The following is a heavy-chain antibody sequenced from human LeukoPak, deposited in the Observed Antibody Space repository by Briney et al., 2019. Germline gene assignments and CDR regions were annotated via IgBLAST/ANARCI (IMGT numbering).Heavy chain of an antibody. J-gene: IGHJ4*02. Sequence: ASVRVSCKASGYTFTSYYMHWVRQAPGQGLEWMGVINPGGGSTSYAQKFQGRVTMTRDTSTSTVYMELSSLRSEDTAVYYCASTSSDIAVAGFDYWGQGTLVTVSS. D-gene: IGHD6-19*01. CDR2: INPGGGST. CDR1: GYTFTSYY. V-gene: IGHV1-46*01. CDR3: ASTSSDIAVAGFDY.